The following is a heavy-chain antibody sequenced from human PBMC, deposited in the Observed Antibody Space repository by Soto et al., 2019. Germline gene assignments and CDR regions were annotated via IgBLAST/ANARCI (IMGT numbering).Heavy chain of an antibody. D-gene: IGHD4-17*01. Sequence: SETLSLTCTVSGGSISSYYWSWIRQPPGKGLEWIGYIYYSGSTNYNPSLKSRVTISVDTAKNQFSLKLSSVTAADTAVYYCARDRYGDYPDYWGQGTLVPVSS. CDR1: GGSISSYY. V-gene: IGHV4-59*01. CDR2: IYYSGST. J-gene: IGHJ4*02. CDR3: ARDRYGDYPDY.